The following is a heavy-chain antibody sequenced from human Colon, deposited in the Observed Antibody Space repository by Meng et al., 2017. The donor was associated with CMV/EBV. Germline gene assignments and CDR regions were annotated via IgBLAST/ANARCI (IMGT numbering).Heavy chain of an antibody. CDR1: GYSFTSYW. CDR2: IYPGDSDT. V-gene: IGHV5-51*01. CDR3: ARWNVWGYGDSHTDPYYYYGMDV. D-gene: IGHD4-17*01. Sequence: GESLKISCKGSGYSFTSYWIGWVRQMPGKGLEWMGIIYPGDSDTIYSPSFQGQVTISADKSISTAYLQWSSLKASDTAMYYCARWNVWGYGDSHTDPYYYYGMDVWGQGTTVTVSS. J-gene: IGHJ6*02.